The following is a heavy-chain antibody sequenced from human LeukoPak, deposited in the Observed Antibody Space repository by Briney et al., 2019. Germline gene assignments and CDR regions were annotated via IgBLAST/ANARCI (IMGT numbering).Heavy chain of an antibody. CDR3: AGIAVAGDGYFDY. J-gene: IGHJ4*02. Sequence: GGSLRLSCAASGFTVSSNYMSWVRQAPGKGLEWVSVIYSGGSTYYADSVKGRFTISRDNSENTLYLQMNSLRAEDTAVYYCAGIAVAGDGYFDYWGQGTLVTVSS. D-gene: IGHD6-19*01. V-gene: IGHV3-66*01. CDR2: IYSGGST. CDR1: GFTVSSNY.